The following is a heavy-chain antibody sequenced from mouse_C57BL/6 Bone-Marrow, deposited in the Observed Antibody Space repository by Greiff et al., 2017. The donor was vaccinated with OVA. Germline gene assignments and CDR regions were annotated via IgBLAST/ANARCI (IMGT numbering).Heavy chain of an antibody. J-gene: IGHJ3*01. CDR1: GYTFTSYW. Sequence: QVQLQQPGAELVRPGSSVKLSCKASGYTFTSYWMHWVKQRPIQGLEWIGNIDPSDSETHYNQKFKDKATLTVDKSSSTAYMQLSSLTSEDSAVYYGAREIYYGNYEGFAYWGQGTLVTVSA. D-gene: IGHD2-1*01. CDR3: AREIYYGNYEGFAY. V-gene: IGHV1-52*01. CDR2: IDPSDSET.